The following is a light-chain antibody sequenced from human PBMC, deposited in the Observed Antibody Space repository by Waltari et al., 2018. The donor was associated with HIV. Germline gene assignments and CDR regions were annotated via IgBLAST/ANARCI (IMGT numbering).Light chain of an antibody. Sequence: QSALTQPPAASGSPGQSVTISCTGTSNDIGPYNYVSWYQQHPDKAPRLLIYEVNNGPAGVPGRFSGAKSGNTASLTVSGLQAEDEADYYCSSYAGSGNLLLFGGGTKVTVL. CDR3: SSYAGSGNLLL. CDR2: EVN. V-gene: IGLV2-8*01. CDR1: SNDIGPYNY. J-gene: IGLJ6*01.